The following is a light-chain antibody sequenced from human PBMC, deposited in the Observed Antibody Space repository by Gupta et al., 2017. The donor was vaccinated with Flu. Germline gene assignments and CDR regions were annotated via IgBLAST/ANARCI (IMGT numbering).Light chain of an antibody. CDR1: ALPNQY. Sequence: GDALPNQYVYWFQQRPGQAPALLIYKYTERPSGIPDRFSASGSGTTVTLTISGVQAEDEADYYCQSADSTSTYYVFGAGTKVTVL. CDR2: KYT. J-gene: IGLJ1*01. CDR3: QSADSTSTYYV. V-gene: IGLV3-25*03.